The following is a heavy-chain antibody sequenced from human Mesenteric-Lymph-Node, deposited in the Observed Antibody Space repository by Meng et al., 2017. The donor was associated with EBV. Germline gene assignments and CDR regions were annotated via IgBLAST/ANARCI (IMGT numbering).Heavy chain of an antibody. CDR1: GDTFTSNY. D-gene: IGHD5/OR15-5a*01. CDR2: INPSSGCT. Sequence: QAQLVKSGAEVKKPGASMKVSCKASGDTFTSNYIHWVRQAPGQGPEWMGLINPSSGCTSYAQKFQGRVTMTRDTSTSTVYMEVISLRSDDTAVYYCTRVVYREFDPWGQGTLVTVSS. V-gene: IGHV1-46*01. J-gene: IGHJ5*02. CDR3: TRVVYREFDP.